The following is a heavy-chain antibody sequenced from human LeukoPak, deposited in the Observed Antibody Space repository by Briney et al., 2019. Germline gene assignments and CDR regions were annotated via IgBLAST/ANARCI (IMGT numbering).Heavy chain of an antibody. D-gene: IGHD2-15*01. CDR2: IYYSGST. CDR1: GASISSYY. V-gene: IGHV4-59*01. Sequence: SETLSLTCTVSGASISSYYWSWLRQPPGKGLEWIGYIYYSGSTNYNPSLKSRVTISVDTSKNQFSLKLSSVTAADTAVYYCAGVIPATVYYYYGMDVWGQGTTVTVSS. CDR3: AGVIPATVYYYYGMDV. J-gene: IGHJ6*02.